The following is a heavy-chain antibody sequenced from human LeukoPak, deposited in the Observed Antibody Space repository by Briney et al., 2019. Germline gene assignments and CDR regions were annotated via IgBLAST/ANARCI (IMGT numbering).Heavy chain of an antibody. Sequence: SETPSLTCTVSGGSISSYYWSWIRQPPGKGLEWIGYIYYSGSTNYNPSLKSRVTISVDTSKNQFSLKLSSVTAADTAVYYCARHKDFWSGYLFDPWGQGTLVTVSS. J-gene: IGHJ5*02. D-gene: IGHD3-3*01. V-gene: IGHV4-59*08. CDR3: ARHKDFWSGYLFDP. CDR2: IYYSGST. CDR1: GGSISSYY.